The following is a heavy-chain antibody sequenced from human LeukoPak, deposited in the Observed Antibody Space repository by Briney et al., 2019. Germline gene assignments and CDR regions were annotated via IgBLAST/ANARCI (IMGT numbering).Heavy chain of an antibody. CDR1: GFTFSSYG. Sequence: GGSLRLSCAASGFTFSSYGMHWVRQAPGKGLEWVAVIWYDGSNKYYADSVKGRFTISRDNSKNTLYLQMNSLRAEDTAVYYCAKEMGDILTGFFPITGLDVWRKGTTVTVSS. V-gene: IGHV3-33*06. J-gene: IGHJ6*04. D-gene: IGHD3-9*01. CDR3: AKEMGDILTGFFPITGLDV. CDR2: IWYDGSNK.